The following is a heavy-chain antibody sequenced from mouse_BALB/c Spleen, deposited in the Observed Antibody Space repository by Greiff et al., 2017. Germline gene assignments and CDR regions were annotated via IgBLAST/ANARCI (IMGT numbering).Heavy chain of an antibody. CDR1: GYSITSDYA. CDR2: ISYSGST. D-gene: IGHD2-2*01. V-gene: IGHV3-2*02. Sequence: EVKLVESGPGLVKPSQSLSLTCTVTGYSITSDYAWNWIRQFPGNKLEWMGYISYSGSTSYNPSLKSRISITRDTSKNQFFLQLNSVTTEDTATYYCARRSYGYDLYAMDYWGQGTSVTVSS. CDR3: ARRSYGYDLYAMDY. J-gene: IGHJ4*01.